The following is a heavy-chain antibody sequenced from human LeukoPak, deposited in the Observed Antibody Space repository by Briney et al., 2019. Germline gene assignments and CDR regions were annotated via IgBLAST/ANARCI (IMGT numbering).Heavy chain of an antibody. D-gene: IGHD3-3*01. J-gene: IGHJ4*02. CDR2: ISSSSSYI. V-gene: IGHV3-21*01. Sequence: GGSLRLSCAASGFTFSSYSMNWVRQAPGKGLEWVSSISSSSSYIYYADSMKGRFTISRDNAKNSLYLQMNSLRAEDTAVYYCAKDRWSAYHNYFDYWGQGTLVTVSS. CDR1: GFTFSSYS. CDR3: AKDRWSAYHNYFDY.